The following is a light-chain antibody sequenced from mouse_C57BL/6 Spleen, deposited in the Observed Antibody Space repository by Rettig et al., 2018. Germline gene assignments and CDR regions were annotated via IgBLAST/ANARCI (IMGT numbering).Light chain of an antibody. CDR2: LTS. CDR3: QQWSSNPLT. CDR1: SSVSY. J-gene: IGKJ5*01. Sequence: QIVLTQSPALMSASPGETVTMTCSASSSVSYMYWYQQKPRSSPKPWIYLTSNLASGVPARFSGSGSGTSYSLTISSMEAEDAATYYCQQWSSNPLTFGAGTKLELK. V-gene: IGKV4-68*01.